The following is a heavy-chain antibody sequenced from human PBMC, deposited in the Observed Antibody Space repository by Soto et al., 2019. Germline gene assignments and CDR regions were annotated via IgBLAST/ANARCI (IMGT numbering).Heavy chain of an antibody. J-gene: IGHJ6*02. V-gene: IGHV3-23*01. CDR2: ISGSGSST. Sequence: EVQLLESGGGLVQPGGSLRLSCAASGFTFSTYAMSWVRQAPGKGLEWVSTISGSGSSTYYADSVKGRFTIARDNSRNTLYRQMDSLRAEDTAVYYCAKYAWLVVGNYYYGMDVWGQGTTVTVSS. CDR1: GFTFSTYA. D-gene: IGHD6-19*01. CDR3: AKYAWLVVGNYYYGMDV.